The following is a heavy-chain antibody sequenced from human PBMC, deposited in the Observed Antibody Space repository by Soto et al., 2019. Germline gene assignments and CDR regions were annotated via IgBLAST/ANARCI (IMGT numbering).Heavy chain of an antibody. CDR2: INHSGST. D-gene: IGHD3-3*01. CDR3: ARVLESRITIFGVVPSAFDI. V-gene: IGHV4-39*07. Sequence: SETLSLTCTVSGCSISSSSYYWGWIRQPPGKRLEWIGEINHSGSTNYNPSLKSRVTISVDTSKNQFSLKLSSVTAADTAVYYCARVLESRITIFGVVPSAFDIWGQGTMVTVSS. CDR1: GCSISSSSYY. J-gene: IGHJ3*02.